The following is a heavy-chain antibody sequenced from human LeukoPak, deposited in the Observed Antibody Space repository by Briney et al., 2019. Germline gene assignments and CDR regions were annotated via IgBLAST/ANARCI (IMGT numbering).Heavy chain of an antibody. CDR2: FDPEDGET. CDR1: GYTLTELS. V-gene: IGHV1-24*01. Sequence: GASVKVSCKVSGYTLTELSMHWVRQAPGKGLGWMGGFDPEDGETIYAQKFQGRVTMTEDTSTDTAYMELSSLRSEDTAVYYCATTKSKRRCSGGSCYSRWFDPWGQGTLVTVSS. CDR3: ATTKSKRRCSGGSCYSRWFDP. J-gene: IGHJ5*02. D-gene: IGHD2-15*01.